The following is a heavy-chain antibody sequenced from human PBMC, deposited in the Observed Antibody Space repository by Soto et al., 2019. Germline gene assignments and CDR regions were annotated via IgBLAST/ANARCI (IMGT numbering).Heavy chain of an antibody. V-gene: IGHV1-69*06. CDR3: ARLRGNQLTGETYYYYGMEV. CDR1: GGTLSSYS. Sequence: QVQLVQSGAEVKKPGSSVKVSCKASGGTLSSYSMNWVRQAPGQGLEWMGGIIPVFGSPSYAQKFQGRVTITADKSTTTAYMEVSTLRSEDTAVYYCARLRGNQLTGETYYYYGMEVWGQGTTVTVSS. J-gene: IGHJ6*02. CDR2: IIPVFGSP. D-gene: IGHD7-27*01.